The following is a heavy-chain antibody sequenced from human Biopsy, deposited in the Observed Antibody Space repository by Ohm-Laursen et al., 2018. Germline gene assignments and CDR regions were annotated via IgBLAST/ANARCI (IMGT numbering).Heavy chain of an antibody. Sequence: TLPFTCTVSGGSISSDYWSWIRQTPGKGLEWIGYIYYSGSTNYNPSLKSRVTISVDTSKNQFSLRLNSVTAADTAVYYCARATNSTGWPYYYFYGMDVWGQGTTVTVSS. CDR2: IYYSGST. J-gene: IGHJ6*02. CDR1: GGSISSDY. CDR3: ARATNSTGWPYYYFYGMDV. V-gene: IGHV4-59*01. D-gene: IGHD2/OR15-2a*01.